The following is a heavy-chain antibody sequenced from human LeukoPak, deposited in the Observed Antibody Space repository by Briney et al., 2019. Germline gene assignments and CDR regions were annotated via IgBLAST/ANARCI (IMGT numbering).Heavy chain of an antibody. Sequence: GGSLRLSCAASGFTFDDYAMHWVRQAPGKGLEWVSLISWDGGSTYYADSVKGRFTISRDNAKNSLYLQMNSLRAEDTAVYYCAREDGYIDYWGQGTLVTVSS. J-gene: IGHJ4*02. CDR2: ISWDGGST. CDR3: AREDGYIDY. V-gene: IGHV3-43D*03. CDR1: GFTFDDYA. D-gene: IGHD5-24*01.